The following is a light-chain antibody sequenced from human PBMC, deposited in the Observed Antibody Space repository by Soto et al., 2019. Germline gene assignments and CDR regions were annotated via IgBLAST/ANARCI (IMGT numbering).Light chain of an antibody. CDR2: KAS. J-gene: IGKJ3*01. Sequence: DIQMTQSPSTLSASVGDRVTITCRASQSISSWLAWYQQKPGKAPTLLLYKASNLESGVPSRFSGSGSGTAFTLTISSLQPDDFATYYCQQYNRFGPGTKVDIK. CDR1: QSISSW. CDR3: QQYNR. V-gene: IGKV1-5*03.